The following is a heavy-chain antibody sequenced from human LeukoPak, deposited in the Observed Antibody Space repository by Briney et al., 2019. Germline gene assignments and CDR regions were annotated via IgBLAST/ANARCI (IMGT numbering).Heavy chain of an antibody. D-gene: IGHD3-3*01. CDR3: ARDSEIFGVVTPAFDY. CDR2: IIPIFGTA. J-gene: IGHJ4*02. Sequence: SVKVSCKASGGTFSSYAISWVRQAPGQGLEWMGRIIPIFGTANYAQKFQGRATITTDESTSTAYMELSSLRSEDTAVYYCARDSEIFGVVTPAFDYWGQGTLVTVSS. V-gene: IGHV1-69*05. CDR1: GGTFSSYA.